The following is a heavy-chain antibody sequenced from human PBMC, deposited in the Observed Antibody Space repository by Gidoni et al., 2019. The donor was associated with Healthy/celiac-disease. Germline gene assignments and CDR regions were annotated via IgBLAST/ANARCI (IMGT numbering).Heavy chain of an antibody. CDR2: ISYDGSNK. CDR1: RFTFSSYA. J-gene: IGHJ1*01. D-gene: IGHD3-10*01. V-gene: IGHV3-30*04. Sequence: QVQLVASGGGVAQPGSAPRLSSAASRFTFSSYALHWVRQAPAKGLGWVAVISYDGSNKYYADSVKGRFTIARDNSKNTLYLQMNSLRAEDTAVYYCARTSSEYYYGSNIGYFQHWGQGTLVTVSS. CDR3: ARTSSEYYYGSNIGYFQH.